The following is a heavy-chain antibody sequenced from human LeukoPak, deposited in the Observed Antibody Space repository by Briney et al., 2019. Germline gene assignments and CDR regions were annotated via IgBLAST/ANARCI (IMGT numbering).Heavy chain of an antibody. Sequence: SETLSLTCTVSGVSVSSGSYYWSWIRQPPGKGLEWIGYIYYSGSTNYNPSLKSRVTISVDTSKNQFSLKLSSVTAADTAVYYCARGTLVGAIYNWFDPWGQGTLVTVSS. CDR3: ARGTLVGAIYNWFDP. J-gene: IGHJ5*02. D-gene: IGHD1-26*01. V-gene: IGHV4-61*01. CDR2: IYYSGST. CDR1: GVSVSSGSYY.